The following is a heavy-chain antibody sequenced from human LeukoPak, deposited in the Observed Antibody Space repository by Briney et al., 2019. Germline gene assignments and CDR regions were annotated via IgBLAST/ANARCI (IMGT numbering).Heavy chain of an antibody. V-gene: IGHV1-69*13. CDR1: GGTFSSYA. J-gene: IGHJ4*02. Sequence: GASVKVSCKASGGTFSSYAISWVRQAPGQGLEWMGGIIPIFGTANYAQKFQGRVTITADESTSTAYMELSGLRSEDTAVYYCARGRSGWYLETPGYWGQGTLVTVSS. D-gene: IGHD6-19*01. CDR2: IIPIFGTA. CDR3: ARGRSGWYLETPGY.